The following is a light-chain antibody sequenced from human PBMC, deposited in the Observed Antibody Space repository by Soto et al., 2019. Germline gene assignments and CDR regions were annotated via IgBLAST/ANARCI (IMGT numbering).Light chain of an antibody. CDR2: SAS. J-gene: IGKJ2*01. CDR3: QQYSGFPLT. Sequence: DIVMTQSPGTLSLSPGDRATLTCRASQSVCNNNLAWYQQKPGQAPRLLIFSASRMATGLPYRFSGSGSGTEFTLTISRLQPDDFATYYCQQYSGFPLTFGQGTKLEIK. V-gene: IGKV3-20*01. CDR1: QSVCNNN.